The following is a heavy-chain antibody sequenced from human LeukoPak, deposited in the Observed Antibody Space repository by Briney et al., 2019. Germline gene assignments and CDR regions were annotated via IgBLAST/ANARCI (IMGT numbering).Heavy chain of an antibody. CDR3: AREGYYATIDY. Sequence: PGGSLRLSCAASGFTFSSYGMHWVRRAPGKGLEWVAVISYDGSNKYYADSVKGRFTFSRDISKNTLYLYLQMNSLRAEDTAVYYCAREGYYATIDYWGQGTLVTVSS. CDR2: ISYDGSNK. D-gene: IGHD3-10*01. V-gene: IGHV3-33*01. CDR1: GFTFSSYG. J-gene: IGHJ4*02.